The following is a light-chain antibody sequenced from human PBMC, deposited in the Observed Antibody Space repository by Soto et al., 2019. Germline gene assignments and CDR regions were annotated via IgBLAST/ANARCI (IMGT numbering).Light chain of an antibody. CDR3: QQYNSHWT. CDR1: HSISSW. CDR2: DAS. J-gene: IGKJ1*01. Sequence: DIQMTQSPSTLSASVGGRVTITCRASHSISSWLAWYQQKPGKAPNLLIYDASTLESGVPSRFSGSGSGTEFTLTISSLQPDDFATYYCQQYNSHWTFGQGTKVDIK. V-gene: IGKV1-5*01.